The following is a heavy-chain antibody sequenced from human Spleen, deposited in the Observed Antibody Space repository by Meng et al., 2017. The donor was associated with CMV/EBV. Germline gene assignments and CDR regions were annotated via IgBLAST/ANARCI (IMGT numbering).Heavy chain of an antibody. CDR2: MHPTGRS. V-gene: IGHV4-38-2*02. CDR3: ARGGSTTVTHFDS. Sequence: SETLSLTCTVSNYSINSGYYWGWIRQPPGKGLECIGNMHPTGRSYYNSSLKSRVTISLDTSKNQFSLRLTSVTAADTAVYYCARGGSTTVTHFDSWGQGTLVTVSS. J-gene: IGHJ4*02. CDR1: NYSINSGYY. D-gene: IGHD4-17*01.